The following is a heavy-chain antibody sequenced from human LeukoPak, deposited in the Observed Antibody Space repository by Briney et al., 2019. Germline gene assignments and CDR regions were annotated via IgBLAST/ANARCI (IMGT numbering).Heavy chain of an antibody. Sequence: TTSETLSLTCAVYGGSFSGYYWSWIRQPPGKGLEWIGEINHSGSTNYNPSLKSRVTISVDTSKNQFSLKLSSVTAADTAVYYCARGQLGDPWGQGTLVTVSS. CDR1: GGSFSGYY. J-gene: IGHJ5*02. V-gene: IGHV4-34*01. CDR2: INHSGST. CDR3: ARGQLGDP. D-gene: IGHD5-18*01.